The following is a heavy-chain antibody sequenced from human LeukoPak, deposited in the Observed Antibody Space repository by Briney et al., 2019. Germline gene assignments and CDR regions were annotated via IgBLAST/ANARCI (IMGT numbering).Heavy chain of an antibody. CDR2: FYTIVST. J-gene: IGHJ4*02. Sequence: SETLSLTCTVSGDSISRNYCTWVRQPAGKGLEWIGRFYTIVSTNYNPSLTRRVTISIDISKTQFSLTLNSVTAADTAVYSCARSAPSVTSYYFDSWGQGTLVTVSS. V-gene: IGHV4-4*07. CDR1: GDSISRNY. CDR3: ARSAPSVTSYYFDS. D-gene: IGHD4-17*01.